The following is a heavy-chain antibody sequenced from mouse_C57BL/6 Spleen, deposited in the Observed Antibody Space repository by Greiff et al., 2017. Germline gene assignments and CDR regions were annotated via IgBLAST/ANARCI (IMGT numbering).Heavy chain of an antibody. Sequence: QVQLQQSGAELVRPGTSVKVSCKASGYAFTNYLIEWVKQRPGQGLEWIGEINPGSGGTNYNEKFKGKATLTADKSSSTAYMQLSSLTSEDSAVYFCARCGVTTKSGFAYWGQGTLVTVSA. J-gene: IGHJ3*01. D-gene: IGHD2-2*01. CDR1: GYAFTNYL. V-gene: IGHV1-54*01. CDR2: INPGSGGT. CDR3: ARCGVTTKSGFAY.